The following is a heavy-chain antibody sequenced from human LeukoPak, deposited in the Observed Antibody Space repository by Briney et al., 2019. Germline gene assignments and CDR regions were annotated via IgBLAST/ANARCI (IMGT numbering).Heavy chain of an antibody. CDR1: GGSISSYY. V-gene: IGHV4-59*12. Sequence: PSETLSLTCSVSGGSISSYYWSWTRQPPGKGLEWIGYIFYSGSTNHNPSLKSRVTISVDTSKNQFSLKLSSVTAADTAVYYCARDPSGWFLFDYWGQGTLVTVSS. CDR2: IFYSGST. J-gene: IGHJ4*02. D-gene: IGHD6-19*01. CDR3: ARDPSGWFLFDY.